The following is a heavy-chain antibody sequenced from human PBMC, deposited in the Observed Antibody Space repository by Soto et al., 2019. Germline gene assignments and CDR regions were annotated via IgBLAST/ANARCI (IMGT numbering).Heavy chain of an antibody. CDR3: TREYYDIVTGYYSFDY. Sequence: GSLRLSCAASGFTFSSYSMNWFRQAPGKGLQWVGFISSKAFGWTTEYAASVKDRFSISRDESKNIAYLQMSSLQTEDTAVYYCTREYYDIVTGYYSFDYWGQGTPVTVSS. V-gene: IGHV3-49*03. J-gene: IGHJ4*02. CDR2: ISSKAFGWTT. D-gene: IGHD3-9*01. CDR1: GFTFSSYS.